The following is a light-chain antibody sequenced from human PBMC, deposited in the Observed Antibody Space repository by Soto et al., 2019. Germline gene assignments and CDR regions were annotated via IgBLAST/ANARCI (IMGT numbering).Light chain of an antibody. CDR3: QQSYSTPRT. Sequence: DIQMTHSPSSLSASVGDRVTITSRASQSISSYLNWYQQKPGKAPKLLIYAASSLQSGVPSRFSGSGSGTDFTLTISSLQPEDFATYYCQQSYSTPRTFGQGTKVE. V-gene: IGKV1-39*01. CDR2: AAS. J-gene: IGKJ1*01. CDR1: QSISSY.